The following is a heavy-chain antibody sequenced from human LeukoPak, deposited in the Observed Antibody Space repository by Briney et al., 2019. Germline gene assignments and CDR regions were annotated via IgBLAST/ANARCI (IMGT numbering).Heavy chain of an antibody. CDR2: IYYSGTT. V-gene: IGHV4-59*08. J-gene: IGHJ4*02. CDR1: GGSISSYY. CDR3: ARLDTAMLYFDY. Sequence: SETLSLTCTVSGGSISSYYWTWIRQPPGKGLEWIGYIYYSGTTNYNPSLKSRVTFSVDTSKNQFSLKLSSVTAADTAVYYCARLDTAMLYFDYWGQGALVTVSS. D-gene: IGHD5-18*01.